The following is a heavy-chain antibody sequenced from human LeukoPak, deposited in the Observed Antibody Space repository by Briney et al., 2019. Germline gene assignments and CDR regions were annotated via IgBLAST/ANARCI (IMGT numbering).Heavy chain of an antibody. CDR3: ARYIVVVPAAIGYYYGMDV. J-gene: IGHJ6*02. CDR2: IYYSGGT. Sequence: PSETLSLTCTVSGGSISSYYWSWIRQPPGKGLEWIGYIYYSGGTNYNPSLKSRVTISVDTSKNQFSLKLSSVTAADTAVYYCARYIVVVPAAIGYYYGMDVWGQGTTVTVSS. V-gene: IGHV4-59*08. CDR1: GGSISSYY. D-gene: IGHD2-2*01.